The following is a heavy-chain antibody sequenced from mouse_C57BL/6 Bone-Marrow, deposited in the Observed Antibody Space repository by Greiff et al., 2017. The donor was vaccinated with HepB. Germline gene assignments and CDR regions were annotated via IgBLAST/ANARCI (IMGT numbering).Heavy chain of an antibody. Sequence: QVQLKESGAELARPGASVKLSCKASGYTFTSYGISWVKQRTGQGLEWIGEIYPRSGNTYYNEKFKGKATLTADKSSSTAYMELRSLTSEDSAVYFCALLLRYWYFDVWGTGTTVTVSS. CDR3: ALLLRYWYFDV. D-gene: IGHD1-1*01. V-gene: IGHV1-81*01. J-gene: IGHJ1*03. CDR1: GYTFTSYG. CDR2: IYPRSGNT.